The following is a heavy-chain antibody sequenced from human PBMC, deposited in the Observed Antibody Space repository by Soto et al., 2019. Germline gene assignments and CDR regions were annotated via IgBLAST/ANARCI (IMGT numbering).Heavy chain of an antibody. CDR2: IYYSGST. J-gene: IGHJ4*02. CDR1: GGSISSGDYY. V-gene: IGHV4-30-4*01. D-gene: IGHD5-12*01. Sequence: QVQLQESGPGLVKPSQTLSLTCTVSGGSISSGDYYWSWIRQPPGKGLEGIGYIYYSGSTCYNPSLTSRVTISVDTATNQCSPKLSSVTAADTAVYYCARDSGYVPQIDSWGQGTLVTVSS. CDR3: ARDSGYVPQIDS.